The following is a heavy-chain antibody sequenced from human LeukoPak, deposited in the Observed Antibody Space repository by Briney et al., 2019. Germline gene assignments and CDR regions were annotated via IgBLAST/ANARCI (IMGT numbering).Heavy chain of an antibody. J-gene: IGHJ3*02. D-gene: IGHD2-8*01. CDR2: IRSKIYGATI. CDR1: GFSFGDYA. Sequence: GGSLRLSCTGSGFSFGDYAMSWVHQAPGKGLEWVGFIRSKIYGATIEYAASVKGRFTISRDDSKSIAYLQLNSLKTEDTAMYYCNREPNVVLMVYSNHAFDIWGQGAMVTVSS. CDR3: NREPNVVLMVYSNHAFDI. V-gene: IGHV3-49*04.